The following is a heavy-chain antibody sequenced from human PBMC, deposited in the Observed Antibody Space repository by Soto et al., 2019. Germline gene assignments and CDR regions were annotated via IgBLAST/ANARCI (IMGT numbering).Heavy chain of an antibody. CDR3: ASGGSSLNFDS. D-gene: IGHD6-6*01. CDR2: INSDGSST. J-gene: IGHJ4*02. Sequence: GGSLRLSCAASGFTFRSYWMQWVRQAPGKGLVWVSWINSDGSSTSYADSVKGRFTISRDNAKNTLYLQMNSLRAEDTVVYYCASGGSSLNFDSWGQGTLVTVSS. CDR1: GFTFRSYW. V-gene: IGHV3-74*01.